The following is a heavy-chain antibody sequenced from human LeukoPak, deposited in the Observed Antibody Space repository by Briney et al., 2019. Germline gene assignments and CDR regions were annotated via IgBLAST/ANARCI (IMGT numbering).Heavy chain of an antibody. J-gene: IGHJ4*02. CDR3: AKRGELATIGGPFDY. V-gene: IGHV3-23*01. CDR1: GVTLSTYA. CDR2: ISSSGSGDNT. D-gene: IGHD5-12*01. Sequence: GGSLRLSCAASGVTLSTYAMSWARQAPGKGLEWVSGISSSGSGDNTYYADSVKGRFTISRDNSKNTLYLQMNSLRVEDTAVYYCAKRGELATIGGPFDYWGQGTLVTVSS.